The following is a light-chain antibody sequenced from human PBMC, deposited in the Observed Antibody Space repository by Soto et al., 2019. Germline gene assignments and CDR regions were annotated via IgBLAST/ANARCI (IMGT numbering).Light chain of an antibody. J-gene: IGLJ1*01. CDR3: CSYARSSTLYV. CDR1: SSDVGSHNL. Sequence: QSALTQPASVSGSPGQSITISCTGTSSDVGSHNLVSWYQQHPGKAPKLIIFEVNKRPSGVSNRFSGSKSGNTASLTISGLLAEDEADYYCCSYARSSTLYVFGTGTKVTVL. CDR2: EVN. V-gene: IGLV2-23*02.